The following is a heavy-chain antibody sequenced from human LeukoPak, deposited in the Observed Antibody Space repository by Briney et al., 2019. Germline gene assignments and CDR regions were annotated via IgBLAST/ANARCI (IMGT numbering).Heavy chain of an antibody. CDR3: ATAVAGTSVGYYYGMDV. V-gene: IGHV1-69*13. CDR1: GGTFSSYA. Sequence: ASVKVSCKASGGTFSSYAISWVRQAPGQGLEWMGGIIPIFGTANYAQKFQGRVTITADESTSTAYMELSSLRSEDTAAYYCATAVAGTSVGYYYGMDVWGQGTTVTVSS. D-gene: IGHD6-19*01. J-gene: IGHJ6*02. CDR2: IIPIFGTA.